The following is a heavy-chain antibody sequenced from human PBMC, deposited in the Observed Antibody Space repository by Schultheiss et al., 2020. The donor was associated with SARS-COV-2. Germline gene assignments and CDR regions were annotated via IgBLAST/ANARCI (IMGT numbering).Heavy chain of an antibody. Sequence: ASVKVSCKTSGYTFSKYGISWVRQAPGQGLEWMGWINPNSGGTNYAQKFQGRVTMTRNTSISTAYMELSSLRSEDTAVYYCARDLPDLSFGLYYFDNWGQGTLVTVSS. V-gene: IGHV1-8*01. CDR2: INPNSGGT. CDR1: GYTFSKYG. D-gene: IGHD3-10*01. CDR3: ARDLPDLSFGLYYFDN. J-gene: IGHJ4*02.